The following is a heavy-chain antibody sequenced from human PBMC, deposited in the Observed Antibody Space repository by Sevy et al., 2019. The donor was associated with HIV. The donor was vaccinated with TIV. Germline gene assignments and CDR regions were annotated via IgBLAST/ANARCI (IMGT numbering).Heavy chain of an antibody. Sequence: GGSLRLSCATSAFTFSRYWMTWVRQAPGKGLEWVVYINQDGSQKSYVDSVKGRCTMTRDDSKNSLFLQMNSLRAEDTAVYYCARAGPLGDLDHFDRWGQGTLVTVSS. CDR3: ARAGPLGDLDHFDR. CDR1: AFTFSRYW. CDR2: INQDGSQK. D-gene: IGHD2-21*01. V-gene: IGHV3-7*03. J-gene: IGHJ4*02.